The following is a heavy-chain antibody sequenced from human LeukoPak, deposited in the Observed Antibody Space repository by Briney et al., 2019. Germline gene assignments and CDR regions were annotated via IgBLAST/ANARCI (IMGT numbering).Heavy chain of an antibody. D-gene: IGHD4-17*01. J-gene: IGHJ4*02. CDR1: GFTFSSYG. CDR2: IWYDGSNK. CDR3: AKSDDYGDYGTSDY. Sequence: GGSLRLSCAASGFTFSSYGMHWVRQAPGKGLEWVAVIWYDGSNKYYADSVEGRFTISRDNFKNTLYLQMNSLRAEDTAVYYCAKSDDYGDYGTSDYWGQGTLVTVSS. V-gene: IGHV3-33*06.